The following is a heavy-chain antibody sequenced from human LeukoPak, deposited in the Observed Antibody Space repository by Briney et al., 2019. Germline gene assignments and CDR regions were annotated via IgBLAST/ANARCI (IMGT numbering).Heavy chain of an antibody. CDR2: ITSSSSYI. CDR1: GFTFSTYN. J-gene: IGHJ4*02. V-gene: IGHV3-21*04. Sequence: GGSLRLSCAASGFTFSTYNMNWVRQAPGKGLEWVSSITSSSSYIYYADSVKGRFTISRDNSKNTLYLQMNSLRAEDTALYYCAKDIAAAAVYYFDYWGQGTLVTVSS. CDR3: AKDIAAAAVYYFDY. D-gene: IGHD6-13*01.